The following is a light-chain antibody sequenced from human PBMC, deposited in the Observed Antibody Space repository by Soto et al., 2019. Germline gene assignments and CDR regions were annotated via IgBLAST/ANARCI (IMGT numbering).Light chain of an antibody. CDR2: GNS. J-gene: IGLJ2*01. CDR3: QSYDSRLSAVV. Sequence: QSVLTQPPSVSGAPGQRVTISCTWSSSNIGAGYDVHWYQQLPGTDPKLLIYGNSNRPSGVPDRFSGSKSGTSASLAITGLQAEDEADYYCQSYDSRLSAVVFGGGTQLTV. V-gene: IGLV1-40*01. CDR1: SSNIGAGYD.